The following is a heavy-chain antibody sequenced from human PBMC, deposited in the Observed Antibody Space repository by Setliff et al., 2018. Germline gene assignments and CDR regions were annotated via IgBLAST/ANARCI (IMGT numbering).Heavy chain of an antibody. D-gene: IGHD2-15*01. CDR2: ISHYNGVT. J-gene: IGHJ3*02. CDR1: GDTFSTYA. V-gene: IGHV1-18*01. Sequence: GASVKVSCKASGDTFSTYALSWVRQAPGQGLEWMGWISHYNGVTNYAQRFKGRVTMTTDTYKSAAYMELRSLTSDDKAVYYCAISSLSICSGGSCPNAFDIWGQGTMVT. CDR3: AISSLSICSGGSCPNAFDI.